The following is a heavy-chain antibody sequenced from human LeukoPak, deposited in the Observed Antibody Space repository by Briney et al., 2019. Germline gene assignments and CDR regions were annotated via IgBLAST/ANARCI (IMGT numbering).Heavy chain of an antibody. CDR2: TSYDGGND. CDR3: ASCGGDCPFDY. D-gene: IGHD2-21*02. CDR1: GFTFSSYG. J-gene: IGHJ4*02. Sequence: GGSLRLSCAASGFTFSSYGMHWVRQAPGEGLEWVALTSYDGGNDYYADSVKGRFTISRDNSKNTLHLQMNSLRAEDTAVYYCASCGGDCPFDYWGQGTLVTVSS. V-gene: IGHV3-30*03.